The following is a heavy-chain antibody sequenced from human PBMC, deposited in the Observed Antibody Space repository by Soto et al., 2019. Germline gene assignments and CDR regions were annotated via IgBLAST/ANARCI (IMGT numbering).Heavy chain of an antibody. J-gene: IGHJ4*01. CDR2: IYYSGST. V-gene: IGHV4-59*06. CDR3: ARHIPINNILGFDY. D-gene: IGHD2-21*01. CDR1: GGSISSYY. Sequence: SETLSLTCTVSGGSISSYYWTWIRQHPGKGLEWIGYIYYSGSTYYNPSLKSRVTISVDTSKNQFSLKLSSVTAADTAVFYCARHIPINNILGFDYWGHGTLVTVSS.